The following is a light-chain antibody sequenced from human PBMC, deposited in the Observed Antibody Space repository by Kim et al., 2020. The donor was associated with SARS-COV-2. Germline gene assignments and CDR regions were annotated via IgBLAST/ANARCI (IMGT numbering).Light chain of an antibody. Sequence: QRVTSSCTGRSSNIGAGYEVHWYQQFPGTAPKLLIYGNSNRPSGVPDRFSGSKSGTSASLAITGLQAEDEADYYCQSYDSSLSGWVFGGGTQLTVL. V-gene: IGLV1-40*01. CDR1: SSNIGAGYE. J-gene: IGLJ3*02. CDR3: QSYDSSLSGWV. CDR2: GNS.